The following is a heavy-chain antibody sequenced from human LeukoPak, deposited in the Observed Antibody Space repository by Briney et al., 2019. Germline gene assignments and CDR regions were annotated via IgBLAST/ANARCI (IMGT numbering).Heavy chain of an antibody. CDR1: GGSFSGYY. CDR3: AREYVGYRNYYYYYMDV. Sequence: RPSETLSLTCAVYGGSFSGYYWSWVRQPPGKGLEWVGEINDSGSTNYNPSLKSRVTISVDTSKNQFSLKLSSVTAADTAVYYCAREYVGYRNYYYYYMDVWGKGTTVTVSS. V-gene: IGHV4-34*01. D-gene: IGHD6-13*01. CDR2: INDSGST. J-gene: IGHJ6*03.